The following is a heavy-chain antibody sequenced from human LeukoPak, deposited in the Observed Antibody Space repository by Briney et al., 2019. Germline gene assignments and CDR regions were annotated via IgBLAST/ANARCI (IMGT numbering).Heavy chain of an antibody. Sequence: GGSLRLSCAASGFTFSSYGMHWVRQAPGKGLEWVAVISYDGSNKYYADSVKGRFAISRDNSKNTLYLQMNSLRAEDTAVYYCAKKFQGGSGSYLFDYWGQGTLVTVSS. CDR2: ISYDGSNK. J-gene: IGHJ4*02. V-gene: IGHV3-30*18. CDR1: GFTFSSYG. CDR3: AKKFQGGSGSYLFDY. D-gene: IGHD3-10*01.